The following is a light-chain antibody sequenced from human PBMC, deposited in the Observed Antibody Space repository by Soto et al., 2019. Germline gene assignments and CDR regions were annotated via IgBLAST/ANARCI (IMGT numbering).Light chain of an antibody. CDR2: GAS. J-gene: IGKJ1*01. CDR1: QSVSSSY. Sequence: EIVLTQSPGTLSLSPGERATLSCMASQSVSSSYLAWYQQNPGQAPRLLIYGASSRATGIPDTFSGSGSGTDFTLTISRLEPEDFAVYYCQQYGSSPWTFGQGTKVDIK. CDR3: QQYGSSPWT. V-gene: IGKV3-20*01.